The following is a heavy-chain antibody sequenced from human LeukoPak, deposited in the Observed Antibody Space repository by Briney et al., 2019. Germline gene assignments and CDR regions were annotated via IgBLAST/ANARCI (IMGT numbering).Heavy chain of an antibody. CDR1: GYTFTSYA. CDR2: INAGNGNT. V-gene: IGHV1-3*01. J-gene: IGHJ4*02. D-gene: IGHD3-10*01. CDR3: ARVKIVWGSGSTAFDY. Sequence: GASVKVSCKASGYTFTSYAMHWVRQAPGQRLEWMGWINAGNGNTKYSQKFQGRVTITRDTSASTAYMELSSLRSEDTAVYYCARVKIVWGSGSTAFDYWGQGTLVTVSS.